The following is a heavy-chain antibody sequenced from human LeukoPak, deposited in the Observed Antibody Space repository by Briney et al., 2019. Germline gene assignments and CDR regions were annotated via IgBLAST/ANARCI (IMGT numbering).Heavy chain of an antibody. Sequence: SETLSLTCTVSGGSISSYYWSWIRQPAGKGLEWIGRIYTSGSTDYNPSLKSRVTMSVDTSKNQFSLKLSSVTAADTAVYYCARDFRGYSYGPFDYWGQGTPVTVSS. CDR1: GGSISSYY. CDR2: IYTSGST. D-gene: IGHD5-18*01. V-gene: IGHV4-4*07. J-gene: IGHJ4*02. CDR3: ARDFRGYSYGPFDY.